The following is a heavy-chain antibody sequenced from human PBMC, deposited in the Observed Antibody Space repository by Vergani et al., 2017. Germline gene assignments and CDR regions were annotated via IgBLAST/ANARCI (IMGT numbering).Heavy chain of an antibody. CDR2: INDVGRT. CDR1: GGSINPSSSF. CDR3: AWGRGDNWYFDL. D-gene: IGHD3-16*01. V-gene: IGHV4-39*01. Sequence: QLQLQESGPGLVKPSETLSLICTVSGGSINPSSSFWGWSRQSPGKGLGWIGIINDVGRTYYIPSLQSRATVFVDTSKNQSSLNVTSVTAADAAMYYCAWGRGDNWYFDLWGRGTLVTVSS. J-gene: IGHJ2*01.